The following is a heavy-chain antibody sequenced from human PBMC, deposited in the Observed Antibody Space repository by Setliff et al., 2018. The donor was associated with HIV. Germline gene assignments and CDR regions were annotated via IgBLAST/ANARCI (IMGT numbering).Heavy chain of an antibody. CDR2: ISAYNGNT. D-gene: IGHD6-19*01. V-gene: IGHV1-18*01. Sequence: GASVKVSCKASGYTFTSYGISWVRQAPGQGLEWMGWISAYNGNTKYAQSFQDRVAMTTETATSTAYMEMRSLRSDDTAVYFCARVPYRSAWFSGGHDALDIWGQGTMVTVSS. J-gene: IGHJ3*02. CDR3: ARVPYRSAWFSGGHDALDI. CDR1: GYTFTSYG.